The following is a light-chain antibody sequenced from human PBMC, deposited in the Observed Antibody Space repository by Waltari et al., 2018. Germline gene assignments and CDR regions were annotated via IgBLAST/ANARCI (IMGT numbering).Light chain of an antibody. CDR3: QMYVRLPVT. CDR1: QSVGRY. Sequence: EIVLTQSPGTLSLSPGERATLSCRASQSVGRYLAWYKQQKGQAPRLLIYDASTRATGIPDRFSGGGSGTDFSLTISRLEPEDFAVYYCQMYVRLPVTFGQGTKVEI. V-gene: IGKV3-20*01. J-gene: IGKJ1*01. CDR2: DAS.